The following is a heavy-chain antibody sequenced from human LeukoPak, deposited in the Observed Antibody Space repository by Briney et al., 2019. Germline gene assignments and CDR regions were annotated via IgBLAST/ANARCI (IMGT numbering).Heavy chain of an antibody. CDR3: ARDPEYYYGSGSYYRGTCVIDY. J-gene: IGHJ4*02. V-gene: IGHV1-18*01. Sequence: ASVTVSCKASGYTFTSYGISWVRQAPGQGLEWMGWISAYNGNTNYAQKLQGRVTITTDTSTSPAYMELRSLRSDDTAVYYCARDPEYYYGSGSYYRGTCVIDYWGQGTLVTVSS. D-gene: IGHD3-10*01. CDR2: ISAYNGNT. CDR1: GYTFTSYG.